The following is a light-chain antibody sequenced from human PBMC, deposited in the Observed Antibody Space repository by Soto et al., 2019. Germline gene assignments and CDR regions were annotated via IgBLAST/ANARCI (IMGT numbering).Light chain of an antibody. CDR3: QSYDINLSGSL. CDR2: GNN. Sequence: QSVLTQPPSVSGAPGQRVTVSCTGGSSNIGAGYDVHWYQQLPGTAPKLLIYGNNNRPSGVPDRFSGSKSGASGTLAITGLQAEDEADYSCQSYDINLSGSLFGAGTKLTVL. CDR1: SSNIGAGYD. V-gene: IGLV1-40*01. J-gene: IGLJ1*01.